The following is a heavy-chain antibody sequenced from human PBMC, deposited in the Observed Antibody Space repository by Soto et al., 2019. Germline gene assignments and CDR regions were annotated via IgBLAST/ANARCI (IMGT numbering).Heavy chain of an antibody. D-gene: IGHD1-7*01. Sequence: GGSLRLSCAASGFTFSSYWMSWVRQAPGKGLEWVANMNQDGSEKYYVDSMKGRFTISRDNARNSLYLQMNSLRVEDTAVYYCSKIRVETTSDNVPDFWGQGTLVPVSA. CDR1: GFTFSSYW. J-gene: IGHJ4*02. CDR3: SKIRVETTSDNVPDF. CDR2: MNQDGSEK. V-gene: IGHV3-7*01.